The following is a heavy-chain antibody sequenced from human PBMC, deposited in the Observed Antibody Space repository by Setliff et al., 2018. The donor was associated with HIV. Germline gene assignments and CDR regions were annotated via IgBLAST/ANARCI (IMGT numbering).Heavy chain of an antibody. Sequence: PGGSLRLSCATSGFTFDSYTMNWVRQAPGKGLEWVSSISSSSYYIYYADSVKGRFTISRDNAKNSLFLQMNSLRAEDTAVYYCASIELAAMVPVDYWGQGTLVTVSS. CDR3: ASIELAAMVPVDY. V-gene: IGHV3-21*01. CDR1: GFTFDSYT. CDR2: ISSSSYYI. J-gene: IGHJ4*02. D-gene: IGHD5-18*01.